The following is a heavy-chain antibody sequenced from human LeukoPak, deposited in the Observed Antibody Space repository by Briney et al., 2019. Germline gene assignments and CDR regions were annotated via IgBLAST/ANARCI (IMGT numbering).Heavy chain of an antibody. CDR2: IYYSGST. CDR3: ARAYCSGGSCYYLGFSMDV. J-gene: IGHJ6*04. D-gene: IGHD2-15*01. V-gene: IGHV4-59*11. CDR1: GGSISSHY. Sequence: PSETLSLTCTVSGGSISSHYWSWIRQPPGKGLEWIGYIYYSGSTNYNPSLKSRVTISVDTSKNQFSLKLSSVTAADTAVYYCARAYCSGGSCYYLGFSMDVWGKGTTATVSS.